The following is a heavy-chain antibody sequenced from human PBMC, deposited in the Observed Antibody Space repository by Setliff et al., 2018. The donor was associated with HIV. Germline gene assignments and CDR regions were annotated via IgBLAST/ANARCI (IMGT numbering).Heavy chain of an antibody. Sequence: GESLKISCAASGFTFSSYAMSWVRQAPGKGLEWVSAISGSGDSTYYADSVKGRFTISRDNSKNTLYLQMNSLRAEDTAVYYCANSRWYSNWFDPWGQGTPVTVSS. D-gene: IGHD6-19*01. J-gene: IGHJ5*02. CDR3: ANSRWYSNWFDP. CDR2: ISGSGDST. CDR1: GFTFSSYA. V-gene: IGHV3-23*01.